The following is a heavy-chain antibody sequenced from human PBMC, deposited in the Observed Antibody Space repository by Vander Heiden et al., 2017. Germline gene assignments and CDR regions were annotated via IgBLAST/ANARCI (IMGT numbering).Heavy chain of an antibody. Sequence: EVQLVESGGGLVQPGGSLRLSCAASGFTFSSYEMNWVRQAPGKGLGWVSYISSSGSTIYYADSVKGRFTISRDNAKNSLYLQMNSLRAEDTAVYYCARDNTEQWLVRWGQGTLVTVSS. J-gene: IGHJ4*02. CDR2: ISSSGSTI. CDR3: ARDNTEQWLVR. D-gene: IGHD6-19*01. V-gene: IGHV3-48*03. CDR1: GFTFSSYE.